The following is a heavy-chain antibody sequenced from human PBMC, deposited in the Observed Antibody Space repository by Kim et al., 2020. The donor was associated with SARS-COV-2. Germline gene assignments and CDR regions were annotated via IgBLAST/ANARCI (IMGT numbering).Heavy chain of an antibody. Sequence: GGSLRLSCAASGFTFSSYAMSWVRQAPGKGLEWVSAISGSGGSTYYADSVKGRFTISRDNSKNTLYLQMNSLRAEDTAVYYCAKLHRGHYDYVWGSYRLPPLGAGLEWGQGTTVTVSS. CDR2: ISGSGGST. D-gene: IGHD3-16*02. V-gene: IGHV3-23*01. J-gene: IGHJ6*02. CDR3: AKLHRGHYDYVWGSYRLPPLGAGLE. CDR1: GFTFSSYA.